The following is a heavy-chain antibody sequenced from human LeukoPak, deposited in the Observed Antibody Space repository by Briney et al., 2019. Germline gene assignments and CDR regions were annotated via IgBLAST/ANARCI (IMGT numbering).Heavy chain of an antibody. J-gene: IGHJ5*02. D-gene: IGHD4-17*01. V-gene: IGHV3-23*01. CDR2: ISGSGGST. Sequence: PGGSLRLSCAASGFTFSSYAMSWVRQAPGKGLEWVSAISGSGGSTYYADSVKGRFTISRDNSKNTLYLQMNSLRAEDTAVYYCAKDGMTTVIARGWFDPWGQGTLVTVSS. CDR1: GFTFSSYA. CDR3: AKDGMTTVIARGWFDP.